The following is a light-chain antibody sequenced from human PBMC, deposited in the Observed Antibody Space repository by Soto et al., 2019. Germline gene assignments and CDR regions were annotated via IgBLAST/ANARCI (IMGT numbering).Light chain of an antibody. CDR1: QSVSSN. Sequence: EVVLTQSPGTLSLSPGERATLSCRASQSVSSNLAWYKQKPGQAPRLLIYGASTRATGIPARFSGSGSGTEFTLTIRSLKTDDFSTYYCQQYHSYWTFGQGTKVDIK. J-gene: IGKJ1*01. CDR3: QQYHSYWT. V-gene: IGKV3-15*01. CDR2: GAS.